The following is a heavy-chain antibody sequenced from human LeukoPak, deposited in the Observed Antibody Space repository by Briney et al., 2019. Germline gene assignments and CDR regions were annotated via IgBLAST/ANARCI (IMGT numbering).Heavy chain of an antibody. D-gene: IGHD3-22*01. CDR1: GFSVRTNY. J-gene: IGHJ3*01. CDR2: IYSGGTI. CDR3: VRAVHHLFYSDSSGYYGDAFDV. V-gene: IGHV3-53*01. Sequence: GRSLRLSCAASGFSVRTNYMSWVRQAPGKGLEWVSVIYSGGTIRYADSVKGRFTISRDNSRDTLHLQMNGLRVDDTAVYYCVRAVHHLFYSDSSGYYGDAFDVWGQGTVVTVSS.